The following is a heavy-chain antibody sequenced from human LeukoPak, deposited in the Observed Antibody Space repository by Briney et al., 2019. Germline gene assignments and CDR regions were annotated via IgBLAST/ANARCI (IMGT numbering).Heavy chain of an antibody. V-gene: IGHV4-59*01. CDR1: GGSISRYY. CDR3: AREGAPPYSSGWYGVTYYFDY. Sequence: SETLSLTCTVSGGSISRYYWSWIRQPPGKGLEWIGYIYYSGSTNYNPSLKSRVTISVDTSKNQFSLKLSSVTAADTAVYYCAREGAPPYSSGWYGVTYYFDYWGQGTLVTVSS. J-gene: IGHJ4*02. D-gene: IGHD6-19*01. CDR2: IYYSGST.